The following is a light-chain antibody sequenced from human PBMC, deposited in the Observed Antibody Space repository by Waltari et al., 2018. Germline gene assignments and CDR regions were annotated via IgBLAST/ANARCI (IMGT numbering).Light chain of an antibody. Sequence: DIVMTQSPDSLAVSLGKRATINYKSSKSLLYIADKKNYVAWYQEKPGQPPKLLIYWASSRESGVPDRFSGSGSGTDFSLTISSLQAEDVAVYYCQQYFDSPLTFGGGTKVEIK. CDR2: WAS. CDR3: QQYFDSPLT. CDR1: KSLLYIADKKNY. J-gene: IGKJ4*01. V-gene: IGKV4-1*01.